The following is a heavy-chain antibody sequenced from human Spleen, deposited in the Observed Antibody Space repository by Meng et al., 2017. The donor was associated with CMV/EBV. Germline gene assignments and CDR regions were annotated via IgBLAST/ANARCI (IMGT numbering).Heavy chain of an antibody. CDR1: GGSITGFY. CDR3: ASVPYSSSFDY. Sequence: GSLRLSCTVSGGSITGFYWSWIRQPPGKGLEWIGYIYYSGSTYYNPSLKSRVTISVDTSKNQFSLKLSSVTAADTAVYYCASVPYSSSFDYWGQGTLVTVSS. CDR2: IYYSGST. D-gene: IGHD6-19*01. V-gene: IGHV4-59*12. J-gene: IGHJ4*02.